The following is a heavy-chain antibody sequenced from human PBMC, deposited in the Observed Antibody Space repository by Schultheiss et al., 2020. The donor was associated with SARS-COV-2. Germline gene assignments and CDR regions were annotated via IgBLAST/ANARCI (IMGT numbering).Heavy chain of an antibody. D-gene: IGHD2-2*01. J-gene: IGHJ6*02. CDR2: IYYSGST. CDR3: ARSVPGGTSCYLCYYYYGMDV. CDR1: GGSISSYY. Sequence: SETLSLTCTVSGGSISSYYWSWIRQHPGKGLEWIGYIYYSGSTYYNPSLKSLVTISVDTSKNQFSLKLSSVTAADTAVYYCARSVPGGTSCYLCYYYYGMDVWGQGTTVTVSS. V-gene: IGHV4-59*06.